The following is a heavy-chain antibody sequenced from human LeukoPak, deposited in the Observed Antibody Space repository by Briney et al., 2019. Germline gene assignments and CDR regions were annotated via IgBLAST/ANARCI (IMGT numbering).Heavy chain of an antibody. CDR1: GFTFSSYA. V-gene: IGHV3-30*04. J-gene: IGHJ4*02. D-gene: IGHD3-22*01. CDR2: ISYDGSNK. CDR3: ARVPGYDSSGYFDY. Sequence: GGSLRLSCAASGFTFSSYAMSWVRQAPGKGLEWVAVISYDGSNKYYADSVKGRFTISRDNSKNTLYLQMNSLRAEDTAVYYCARVPGYDSSGYFDYWGQGTLVTVSS.